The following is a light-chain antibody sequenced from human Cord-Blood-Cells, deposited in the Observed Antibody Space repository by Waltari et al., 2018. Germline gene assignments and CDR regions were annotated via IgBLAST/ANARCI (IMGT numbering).Light chain of an antibody. CDR3: QQYNSYST. J-gene: IGKJ2*01. CDR1: QSISSW. CDR2: KAS. Sequence: DIQMTPSPSTLSASVGDRVTIPCRASQSISSWLAWYQQKTGKAPKLLIYKASSLESGVPSRCSVSGSVTEFTLTISSLQPDDFATYYCQQYNSYSTFGQGTKLEIK. V-gene: IGKV1-5*03.